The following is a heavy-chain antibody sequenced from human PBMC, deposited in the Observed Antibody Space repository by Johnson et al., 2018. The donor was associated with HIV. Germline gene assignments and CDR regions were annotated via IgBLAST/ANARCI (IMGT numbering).Heavy chain of an antibody. CDR3: ATTSGEEMATIRAFDI. J-gene: IGHJ3*02. CDR2: IYSGGTT. CDR1: GFTVRSNY. Sequence: EVQLVESGGGLIQPGGSLRLSCAASGFTVRSNYMSWVRQAPGKGLEWVSVIYSGGTTYYADSVKGRFTISRDTSKNMLYLQMNSLRAEYTAVYYCATTSGEEMATIRAFDIWGQGTMVTVSS. V-gene: IGHV3-53*01. D-gene: IGHD5-24*01.